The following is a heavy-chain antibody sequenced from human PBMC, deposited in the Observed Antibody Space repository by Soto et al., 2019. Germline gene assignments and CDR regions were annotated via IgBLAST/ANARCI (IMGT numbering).Heavy chain of an antibody. CDR1: GFIFSNYG. V-gene: IGHV3-48*01. Sequence: ESGGGLVRPGGSLRLSCAASGFIFSNYGMNWVRQAPGKGPEWVSYISSSSSDIFYADSVKGRFTISTDNAKNSLYLQMNKRRAEDTALYYCAREPRYCRGGSCYSDYFYNYMDVWGKGTTVTVSS. D-gene: IGHD2-15*01. CDR3: AREPRYCRGGSCYSDYFYNYMDV. J-gene: IGHJ6*03. CDR2: ISSSSSDI.